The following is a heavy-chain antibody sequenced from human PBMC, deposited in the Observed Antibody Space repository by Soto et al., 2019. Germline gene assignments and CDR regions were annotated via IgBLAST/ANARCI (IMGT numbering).Heavy chain of an antibody. Sequence: ETLSLAGTGCGGSIGSHSCNWIRQPPGRGLEWIGHVYSSGSTNYNPSLESRVTISVDTSKNQFSLKLTSLTAADTAVYYCVRRVKANSAVTAATWLYTWALRSLVPVS. CDR2: VYSSGST. D-gene: IGHD6-13*01. J-gene: IGHJ1*01. CDR1: GGSIGSHS. V-gene: IGHV4-59*08. CDR3: VRRVKANSAVTAATWLYT.